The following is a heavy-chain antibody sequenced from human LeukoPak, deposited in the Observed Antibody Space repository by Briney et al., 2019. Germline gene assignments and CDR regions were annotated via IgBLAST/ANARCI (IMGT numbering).Heavy chain of an antibody. CDR1: GFTFDEHA. Sequence: PGGSLRLSCAASGFTFDEHAMHWVRQAPGKGLEWVSSISSSSSYIYYADSVKGRFTISRDNAKNSLYLQMNSLRAEDTAVYYCARELLTSSLGATQAFDIWGQGTMVTVSS. J-gene: IGHJ3*02. CDR2: ISSSSSYI. CDR3: ARELLTSSLGATQAFDI. D-gene: IGHD1-26*01. V-gene: IGHV3-21*01.